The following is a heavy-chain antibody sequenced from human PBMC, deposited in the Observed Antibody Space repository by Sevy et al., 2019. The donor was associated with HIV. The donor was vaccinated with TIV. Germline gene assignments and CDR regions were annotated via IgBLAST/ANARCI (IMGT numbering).Heavy chain of an antibody. J-gene: IGHJ4*01. CDR3: ARLRGLFSDTSGSYFDC. D-gene: IGHD3-22*01. CDR2: INQGGTEK. CDR1: RFTFSGYW. Sequence: GGSLRLSCAASRFTFSGYWMGWVRQAPGKGLELVANINQGGTEKYFVDSAKGRFTISRDDARNSLYLQMNSLRVEDTAVYYCARLRGLFSDTSGSYFDCWGHGTLVTVSS. V-gene: IGHV3-7*01.